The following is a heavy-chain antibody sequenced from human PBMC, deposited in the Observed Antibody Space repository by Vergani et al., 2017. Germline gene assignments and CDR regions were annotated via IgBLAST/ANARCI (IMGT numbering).Heavy chain of an antibody. CDR2: IKQDGSEK. CDR3: AKDRGWSSSREFDI. D-gene: IGHD6-6*01. Sequence: EVQLLESGGGLVQPGGSLRLSCAASGFTFSSYWMSWVRQAPGKGLEWVANIKQDGSEKYYVDSVKGRFTISRDNDKNSLYLQMNSLRAEDTAVYYCAKDRGWSSSREFDIWGQGTMVTVSS. V-gene: IGHV3-7*03. J-gene: IGHJ3*02. CDR1: GFTFSSYW.